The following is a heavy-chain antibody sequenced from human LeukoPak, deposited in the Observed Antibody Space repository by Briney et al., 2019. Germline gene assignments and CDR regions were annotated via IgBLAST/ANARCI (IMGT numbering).Heavy chain of an antibody. J-gene: IGHJ6*02. CDR3: AGSKVTTRATVTTFYYYYGMDV. Sequence: GGSLRLSCAASGFTFSSYSMNWARQAPGKGLEWVSSISSSSSYIYYADSVKGRFTISRDNAKNSLYLQMNSLRAEDTAVYYCAGSKVTTRATVTTFYYYYGMDVWGQGTTVTVSS. CDR2: ISSSSSYI. D-gene: IGHD4-17*01. V-gene: IGHV3-21*01. CDR1: GFTFSSYS.